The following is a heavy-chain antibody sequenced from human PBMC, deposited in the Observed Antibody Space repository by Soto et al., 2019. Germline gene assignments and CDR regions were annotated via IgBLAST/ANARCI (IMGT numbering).Heavy chain of an antibody. CDR2: ISSSSSII. CDR3: ARDSXSEYCSSTSCIDY. D-gene: IGHD2-2*01. Sequence: EVQVVESGGGLVQPGGSLRLSCAASGFTFSRYSMNWVRQAPGKGLEWVSYISSSSSIIYYADSVKGRFTISRDNAKNSLYLQMNSLRDEDTAVYYCARDSXSEYCSSTSCIDYWGQGTLVTVSS. J-gene: IGHJ4*02. V-gene: IGHV3-48*02. CDR1: GFTFSRYS.